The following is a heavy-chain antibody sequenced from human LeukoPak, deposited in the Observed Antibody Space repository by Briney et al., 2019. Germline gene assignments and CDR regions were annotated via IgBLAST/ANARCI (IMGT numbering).Heavy chain of an antibody. CDR3: ARLYGSGEYNWFDP. V-gene: IGHV5-10-1*01. D-gene: IGHD3-10*01. Sequence: GESLKISCKGSGYSFTSYWISRERQMPGKGLERMGGTDPSDSSTNYSPSFQGHVTISADTSISTAYLQWSSLKASDTAMYYCARLYGSGEYNWFDPWGQGTLVTVSS. CDR2: TDPSDSST. CDR1: GYSFTSYW. J-gene: IGHJ5*02.